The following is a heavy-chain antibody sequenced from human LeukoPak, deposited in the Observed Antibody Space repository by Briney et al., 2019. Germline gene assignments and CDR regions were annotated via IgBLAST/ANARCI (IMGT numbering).Heavy chain of an antibody. Sequence: GGSLRLSCAASGFTFSSYGMRWVRQAPGRGLEWVAVISYDGSNKYYADSVKGRFTISRDNSKNTLYLQMNSLRAEDTAVYYCAKDRQLWLDYWGQGTLVTVSS. CDR3: AKDRQLWLDY. V-gene: IGHV3-30*18. CDR1: GFTFSSYG. J-gene: IGHJ4*02. CDR2: ISYDGSNK. D-gene: IGHD5-18*01.